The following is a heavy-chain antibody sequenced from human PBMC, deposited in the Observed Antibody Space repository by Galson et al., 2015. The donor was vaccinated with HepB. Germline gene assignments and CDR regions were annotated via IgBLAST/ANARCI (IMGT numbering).Heavy chain of an antibody. CDR3: ARGGHSYGGEHIRTHFDK. V-gene: IGHV3-33*01. Sequence: SLRLSCAASGFTFSSHGMHWVRQAPGQGLEWVAVVWYDGRNEYYADSVKGRFIISRDNSKNTVDLQMNSLRVEDTAVYYCARGGHSYGGEHIRTHFDKWGQGILVTVSS. CDR2: VWYDGRNE. CDR1: GFTFSSHG. J-gene: IGHJ4*02. D-gene: IGHD5-18*01.